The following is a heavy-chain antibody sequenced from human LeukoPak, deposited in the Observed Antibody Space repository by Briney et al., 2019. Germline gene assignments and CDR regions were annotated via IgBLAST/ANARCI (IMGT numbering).Heavy chain of an antibody. CDR2: IGGSGDTT. D-gene: IGHD3-10*01. Sequence: GGSLRLSCAASGFTFSTYAMSWARQAPGERLEWVSAIGGSGDTTYYADSVKGRFTISRDNSKNTLYLQIISLRAEDTAVYYCARGFGELSLGFDYWGQGTLATVSS. CDR1: GFTFSTYA. J-gene: IGHJ4*02. CDR3: ARGFGELSLGFDY. V-gene: IGHV3-23*01.